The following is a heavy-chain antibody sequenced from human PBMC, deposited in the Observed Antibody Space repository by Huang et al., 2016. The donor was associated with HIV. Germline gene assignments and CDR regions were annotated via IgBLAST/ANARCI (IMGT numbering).Heavy chain of an antibody. CDR3: ARLPGSITMIRGVITDPY. J-gene: IGHJ4*02. D-gene: IGHD3-10*01. Sequence: QLQLQESGPGLVKPSETLSLTCTVSGGSIRSDNYYWGWIRQPPGKGLEWIGSIYYRGRTYYTPSLKSRVTITVDTSKNQFSLKMRSVTAADTAVYYCARLPGSITMIRGVITDPYWGQGTLVTVSS. CDR2: IYYRGRT. CDR1: GGSIRSDNYY. V-gene: IGHV4-39*01.